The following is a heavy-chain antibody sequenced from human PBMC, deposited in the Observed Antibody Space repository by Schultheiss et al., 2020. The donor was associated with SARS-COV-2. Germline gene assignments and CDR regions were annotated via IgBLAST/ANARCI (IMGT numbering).Heavy chain of an antibody. CDR1: GGSFSGYY. CDR2: INHSGST. Sequence: SETLSLTCAVYGGSFSGYYWSWIRQPPGKGLEWIGEINHSGSTNYNPSLKSRVTISVDTSKNQFSLKLSSVTAADTAVYYCARLTPPPDSSGYYDAVDIWGQGTMVTVSS. CDR3: ARLTPPPDSSGYYDAVDI. D-gene: IGHD3-22*01. J-gene: IGHJ3*02. V-gene: IGHV4-34*01.